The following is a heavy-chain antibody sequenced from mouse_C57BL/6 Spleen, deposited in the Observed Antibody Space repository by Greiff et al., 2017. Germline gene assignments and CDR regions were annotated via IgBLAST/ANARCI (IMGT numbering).Heavy chain of an antibody. J-gene: IGHJ2*01. CDR1: GFSLTSYG. D-gene: IGHD1-1*01. CDR2: IWSGGST. V-gene: IGHV2-2*01. CDR3: ARNSLHYYGSSSYYFDY. Sequence: VQLQQSGPGLVQPSQSLSITCTVSGFSLTSYGVHWVRQSPGKGLEWLGVIWSGGSTDYNAAFISRLSISKDNSKRQVFFKMNSLQADDTAIYYCARNSLHYYGSSSYYFDYWGQGTTLTVSS.